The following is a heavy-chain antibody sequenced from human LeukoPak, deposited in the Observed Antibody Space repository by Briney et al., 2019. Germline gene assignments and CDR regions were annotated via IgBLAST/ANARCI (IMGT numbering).Heavy chain of an antibody. CDR2: ISSSSSYI. CDR3: ARALYNELAFDI. V-gene: IGHV3-21*01. CDR1: GFTFSSYA. J-gene: IGHJ3*02. Sequence: NPGGSLRLSCAASGFTFSSYAMSWVRQAPGKGLEWVSSISSSSSYIYYADSVKGRFTISRDNAKNSLYLQMNSLRAEDTAVYYCARALYNELAFDIWGQGTMVTVSS. D-gene: IGHD1-14*01.